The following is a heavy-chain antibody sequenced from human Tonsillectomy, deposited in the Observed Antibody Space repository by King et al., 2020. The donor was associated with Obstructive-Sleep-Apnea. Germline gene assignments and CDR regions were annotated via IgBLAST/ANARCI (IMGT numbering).Heavy chain of an antibody. V-gene: IGHV4-34*01. CDR3: ARVIYYDILTGYYLNWFDP. CDR2: INHSGST. J-gene: IGHJ5*02. D-gene: IGHD3-9*01. Sequence: VQLQQWGAGLLKPSETLSLTCAVYGGSFSGYYWSWIRQPPGKGLEWIGEINHSGSTNYNPSLKSRVTISVDTSKNQFSLKLSSVTAADTAVYYCARVIYYDILTGYYLNWFDPWGQGTLVTVSS. CDR1: GGSFSGYY.